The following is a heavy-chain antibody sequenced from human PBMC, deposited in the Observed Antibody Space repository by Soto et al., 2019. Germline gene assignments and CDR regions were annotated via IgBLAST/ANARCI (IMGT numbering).Heavy chain of an antibody. J-gene: IGHJ3*01. D-gene: IGHD4-17*01. CDR3: ARDLDYGGNSEASDV. Sequence: QVQLVQSGAEVKKPGSSVKVSCKASGGTFSSYAISWVRQAPGQGLEWMGGIIPIFGTANYAQKFQGRVTITADESTSTAYMELSSLRSEDTAMYYCARDLDYGGNSEASDVWGQGTMVTVSS. CDR2: IIPIFGTA. CDR1: GGTFSSYA. V-gene: IGHV1-69*12.